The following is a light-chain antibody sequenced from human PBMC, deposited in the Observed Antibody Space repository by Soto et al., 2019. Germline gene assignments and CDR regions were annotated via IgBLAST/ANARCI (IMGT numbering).Light chain of an antibody. CDR1: SGSVSTSYY. V-gene: IGLV8-61*01. Sequence: QAVVTQEPSFSVSPGGTVTLTCGLSSGSVSTSYYPSWYQQTPGQAPRTLIYNTYIRSSGVPDRFSASILGDKAALTITGAQADDESDYYCVLYMGSGISVFGGGTQLTVL. CDR3: VLYMGSGISV. J-gene: IGLJ7*01. CDR2: NTY.